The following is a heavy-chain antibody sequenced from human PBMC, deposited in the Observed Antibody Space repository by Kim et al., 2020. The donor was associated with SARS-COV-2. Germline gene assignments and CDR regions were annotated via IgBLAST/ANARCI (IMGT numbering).Heavy chain of an antibody. J-gene: IGHJ5*02. V-gene: IGHV4-39*07. Sequence: SRVTISVDTSKNQFSLKLSSVTAADTAVYYCARESLYYGSGSYGVNWFDPWGQGTLVTVSS. D-gene: IGHD3-10*01. CDR3: ARESLYYGSGSYGVNWFDP.